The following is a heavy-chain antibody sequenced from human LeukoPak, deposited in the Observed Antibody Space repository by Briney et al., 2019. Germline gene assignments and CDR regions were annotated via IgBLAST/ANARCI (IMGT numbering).Heavy chain of an antibody. Sequence: SETLSLTCTVSGGSINSYYWSWIRQPPGKGLEWIGYIYYSGSTNYNPSLKSRVTISVDTSKNQFSLKLSSVTAADTAVYYCARQDYVWGSHTSWGQGTLVTVSS. CDR3: ARQDYVWGSHTS. CDR1: GGSINSYY. V-gene: IGHV4-59*08. J-gene: IGHJ4*02. D-gene: IGHD3-16*01. CDR2: IYYSGST.